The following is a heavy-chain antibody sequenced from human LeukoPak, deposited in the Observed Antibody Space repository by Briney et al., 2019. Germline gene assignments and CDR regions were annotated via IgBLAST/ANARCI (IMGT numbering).Heavy chain of an antibody. D-gene: IGHD6-19*01. CDR3: ARGAVAGTLYNWFDP. Sequence: PETLSLTCTVSGGSISGYYWSWIRQPPGKGLEWIGYIFYTGSTNYNPSLKTRITISVDTSKNQFSLKLSSVTAADTAAYYCARGAVAGTLYNWFDPWGRGTLVTVSS. J-gene: IGHJ5*02. CDR1: GGSISGYY. CDR2: IFYTGST. V-gene: IGHV4-59*01.